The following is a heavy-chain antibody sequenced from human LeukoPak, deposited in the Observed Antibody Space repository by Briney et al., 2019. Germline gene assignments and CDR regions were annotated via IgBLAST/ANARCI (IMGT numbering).Heavy chain of an antibody. Sequence: GGSLSLSCAASGFTFSSYGMHWVRQAPGKGREWVAVIWYDGSNKYYADSVKGRFTVSRDNSKNTLYLQMNSLRAEDTAVYYCAKDSAITMAHYFDYWGQGTLVTVSS. CDR1: GFTFSSYG. V-gene: IGHV3-33*06. D-gene: IGHD3-10*01. CDR2: IWYDGSNK. J-gene: IGHJ4*02. CDR3: AKDSAITMAHYFDY.